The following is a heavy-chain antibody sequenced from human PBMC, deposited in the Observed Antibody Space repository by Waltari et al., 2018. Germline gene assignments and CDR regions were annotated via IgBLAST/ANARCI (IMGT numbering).Heavy chain of an antibody. V-gene: IGHV3-53*01. Sequence: EVQLVESGGGLIQPGGSLTLSCAASGFSARNTYMAWVRQAPGKGLEWVSVSNDGDGTHYIDSVKGRFTISRDNSKNTLNLQMNSLRVDDTAVYYCGLQIAPVPRAYFDYGGQGTLVTVSS. CDR1: GFSARNTY. J-gene: IGHJ4*02. CDR2: SNDGDGT. D-gene: IGHD6-13*01. CDR3: GLQIAPVPRAYFDY.